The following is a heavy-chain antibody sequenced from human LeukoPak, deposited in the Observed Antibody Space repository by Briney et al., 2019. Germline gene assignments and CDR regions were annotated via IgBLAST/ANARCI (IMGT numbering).Heavy chain of an antibody. CDR3: ARVGDYDSSGYADY. CDR2: ISAYNGNT. D-gene: IGHD3-22*01. J-gene: IGHJ4*02. CDR1: GYTFTSYG. V-gene: IGHV1-18*01. Sequence: GASVKVSCKASGYTFTSYGISWVRQAPGQGLEWVGWISAYNGNTNYAQKLQGRVTMTTDTSTSTAYMELRSLRSDDTAVYYCARVGDYDSSGYADYWGQGTLVTVSS.